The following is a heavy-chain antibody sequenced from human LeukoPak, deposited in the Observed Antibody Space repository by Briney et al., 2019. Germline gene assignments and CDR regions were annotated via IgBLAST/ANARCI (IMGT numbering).Heavy chain of an antibody. J-gene: IGHJ6*02. D-gene: IGHD3-3*01. V-gene: IGHV3-11*01. CDR2: ISSSGSTI. Sequence: PGGSLRLSCVASGFTFSDYYMSWIRQAPGKGLEWVSYISSSGSTIYYADSVKGRFTISRDNAKNSLYLQMNSLRAEDTAVYYCARDEGADFWSGYSYYYYGMDVWGQGTTVTVSS. CDR1: GFTFSDYY. CDR3: ARDEGADFWSGYSYYYYGMDV.